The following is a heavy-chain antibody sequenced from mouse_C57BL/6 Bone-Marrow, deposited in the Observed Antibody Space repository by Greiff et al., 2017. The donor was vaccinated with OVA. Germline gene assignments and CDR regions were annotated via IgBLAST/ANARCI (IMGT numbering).Heavy chain of an antibody. Sequence: VKLMESGPELVKPGASVKISCKASGYAFSSSWMNWVKQRPGKGLEWIGRIYPGDGDTNYNGKFKGKATLTADKSSSTAYMQLSSLTSEDSAVYFCAMTYYLWGQGTLVTVSA. J-gene: IGHJ3*01. CDR2: IYPGDGDT. V-gene: IGHV1-82*01. D-gene: IGHD2-10*01. CDR1: GYAFSSSW. CDR3: AMTYYL.